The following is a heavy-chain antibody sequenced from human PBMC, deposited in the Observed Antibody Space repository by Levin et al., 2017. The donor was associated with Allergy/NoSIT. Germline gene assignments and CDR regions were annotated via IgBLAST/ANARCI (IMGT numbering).Heavy chain of an antibody. CDR2: IYYSGSS. Sequence: SQTLSLTCTVSGGSISSSSYYWGWIRQPPGKGLEWIGSIYYSGSSYYNPSLKSRVTISVDTSKNQFSLKLSSVTAADTAVYYCARHERRQWLVRSLDFWYFDLWGRGTLVNGSS. D-gene: IGHD6-19*01. V-gene: IGHV4-39*01. CDR1: GGSISSSSYY. J-gene: IGHJ2*01. CDR3: ARHERRQWLVRSLDFWYFDL.